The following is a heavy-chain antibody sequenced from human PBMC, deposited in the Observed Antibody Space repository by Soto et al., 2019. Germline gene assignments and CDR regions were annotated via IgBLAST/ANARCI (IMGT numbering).Heavy chain of an antibody. V-gene: IGHV3-23*01. Sequence: GGSLRLSCAASGFTFSSYAMSWVRQAPGKGLEWVSAISGSGGSTYYADSVKGRFTIPRDNSKNTLYLQMNSLRAEDTAVYYCAKATDIVVVPAARFYYYMDVWGKGTTVTVSS. CDR1: GFTFSSYA. CDR2: ISGSGGST. J-gene: IGHJ6*03. D-gene: IGHD2-2*01. CDR3: AKATDIVVVPAARFYYYMDV.